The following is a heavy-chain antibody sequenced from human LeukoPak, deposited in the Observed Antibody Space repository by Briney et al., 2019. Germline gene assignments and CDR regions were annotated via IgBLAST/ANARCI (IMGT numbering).Heavy chain of an antibody. CDR3: ASSNSGLDY. CDR1: GFTVSSNY. V-gene: IGHV3-53*01. D-gene: IGHD1-26*01. J-gene: IGHJ4*02. Sequence: GGSLRLSCAASGFTVSSNYMTWVRQTPGKGLEWVSVIYSGGHTYYADSVKGRFTISRDNSKNTVYLQMNSLRAEDTAVYYCASSNSGLDYWGQGTLVTVSS. CDR2: IYSGGHT.